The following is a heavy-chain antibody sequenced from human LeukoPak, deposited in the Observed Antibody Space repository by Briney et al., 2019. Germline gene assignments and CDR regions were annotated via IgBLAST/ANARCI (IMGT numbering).Heavy chain of an antibody. CDR2: IYPGDSQT. D-gene: IGHD3-10*01. CDR3: ARVRIYGLYYFDY. CDR1: GYNFNTFW. V-gene: IGHV5-51*01. J-gene: IGHJ4*02. Sequence: GEPLKISCKGSGYNFNTFWIAWVRQMPGKGLEWMGVIYPGDSQTKYSPSFQGQVIISADKSMQTAYLQWSSLKASDTAMYYCARVRIYGLYYFDYWGQGTLASVSS.